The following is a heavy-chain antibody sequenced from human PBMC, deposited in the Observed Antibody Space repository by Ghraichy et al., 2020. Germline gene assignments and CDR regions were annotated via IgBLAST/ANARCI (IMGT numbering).Heavy chain of an antibody. Sequence: SVKVSCKASGGTFSNFDISWVRQAPGQGLEWMGGINPLFGTIYYAQKFQGRVTFSADESTTTVYMELSSLKSEDTAVYYCARDPLHNASGYYFDLWGQGTLVTVSS. CDR2: INPLFGTI. CDR1: GGTFSNFD. CDR3: ARDPLHNASGYYFDL. V-gene: IGHV1-69*13. D-gene: IGHD3-3*01. J-gene: IGHJ4*02.